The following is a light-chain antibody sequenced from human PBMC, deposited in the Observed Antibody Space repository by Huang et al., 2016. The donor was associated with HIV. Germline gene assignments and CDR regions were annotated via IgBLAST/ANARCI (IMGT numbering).Light chain of an antibody. CDR2: NVY. CDR1: QTLEYSDGTTY. Sequence: DVVLTQSPLSLPVTLGQSASISCRSSQTLEYSDGTTYLSWFHQRPGQSPRRLIYNVYKRDSGVPDRYSGSGSGTDFTLKISRVQAEDVGIYYCMQGTRWPPYTFGQGTELEI. J-gene: IGKJ2*01. CDR3: MQGTRWPPYT. V-gene: IGKV2-30*01.